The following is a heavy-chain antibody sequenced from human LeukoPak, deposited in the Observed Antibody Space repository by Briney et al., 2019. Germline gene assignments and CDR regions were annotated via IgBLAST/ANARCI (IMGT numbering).Heavy chain of an antibody. Sequence: GVSVKVSCMASGYSFTNYFIHWVRQAPGQGLEWMGILDPGDGSTTYAQKFQGRVTMTRDTSTSTFYMDLSSLRSEDTAMYYCARSKRSFDYWGQGTLVTVSS. CDR3: ARSKRSFDY. J-gene: IGHJ4*02. CDR2: LDPGDGST. CDR1: GYSFTNYF. V-gene: IGHV1-46*01.